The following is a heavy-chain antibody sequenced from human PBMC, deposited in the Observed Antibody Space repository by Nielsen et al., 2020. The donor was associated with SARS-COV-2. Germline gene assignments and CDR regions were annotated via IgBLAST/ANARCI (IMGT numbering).Heavy chain of an antibody. Sequence: WIRQPPGKGLEWVAVISYDGSNKYYADSVKGRFTISRDNSKNTLYLQMNSLRAEDTAVYYCARGRGSYSDDAFDIWGQGTMVTVSS. CDR2: ISYDGSNK. CDR3: ARGRGSYSDDAFDI. J-gene: IGHJ3*02. D-gene: IGHD1-26*01. V-gene: IGHV3-33*05.